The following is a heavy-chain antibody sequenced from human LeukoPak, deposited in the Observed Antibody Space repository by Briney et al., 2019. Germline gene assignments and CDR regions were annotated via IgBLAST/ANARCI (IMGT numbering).Heavy chain of an antibody. CDR1: GFTFDDYA. J-gene: IGHJ4*02. CDR3: AKATGTRRSYFDY. CDR2: ISWNSGSI. Sequence: PGGSLRLSCAASGFTFDDYAMHWVRQAPGKGLEWVSGISWNSGSIGYADSVKGRFTISRDNAKNSLYLQMNSLRAEDTALYNCAKATGTRRSYFDYWGQGTLVTVSS. D-gene: IGHD1-1*01. V-gene: IGHV3-9*01.